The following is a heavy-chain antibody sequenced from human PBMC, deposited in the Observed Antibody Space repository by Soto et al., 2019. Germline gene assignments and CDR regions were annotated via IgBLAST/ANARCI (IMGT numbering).Heavy chain of an antibody. CDR1: GYTFTSYG. CDR2: ISAYNGNT. CDR3: ATSLGYCSSTSCYDY. J-gene: IGHJ4*02. Sequence: ASVKVSCKASGYTFTSYGISWVRQAPGQGLEWMGWISAYNGNTNYAQKLQGRVTMTTDTSTSTAYMELRSLRSDDTAVYYCATSLGYCSSTSCYDYWGQGTLVTVSS. V-gene: IGHV1-18*01. D-gene: IGHD2-2*01.